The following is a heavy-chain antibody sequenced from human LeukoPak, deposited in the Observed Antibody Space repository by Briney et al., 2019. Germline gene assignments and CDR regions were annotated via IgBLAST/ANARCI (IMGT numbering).Heavy chain of an antibody. J-gene: IGHJ4*02. V-gene: IGHV1-69*04. CDR2: IIPILGIA. D-gene: IGHD5-12*01. Sequence: GASVKVSCKASGGTFSSYAISWVRQAPGQGLEWMGRIIPILGIANYAQKFQGRVTMTRNTSISTAYMELSSLRSEDTAVYYCARDMATAYWGQGTLVTVSS. CDR3: ARDMATAY. CDR1: GGTFSSYA.